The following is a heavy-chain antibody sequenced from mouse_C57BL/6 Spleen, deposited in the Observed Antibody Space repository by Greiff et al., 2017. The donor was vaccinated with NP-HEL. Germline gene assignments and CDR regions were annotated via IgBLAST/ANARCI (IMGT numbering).Heavy chain of an antibody. J-gene: IGHJ2*01. D-gene: IGHD1-1*01. CDR1: GYTFTDYN. Sequence: LVKPGASVKMSCKASGYTFTDYNMHWVKQSHGKSLEWIGYINPNNGGTSYNQKFKGKATLTVNKSSSTAYMELRSLTSEDSAVYYCARSYYGSDYWGQGTTLTVSS. CDR2: INPNNGGT. V-gene: IGHV1-22*01. CDR3: ARSYYGSDY.